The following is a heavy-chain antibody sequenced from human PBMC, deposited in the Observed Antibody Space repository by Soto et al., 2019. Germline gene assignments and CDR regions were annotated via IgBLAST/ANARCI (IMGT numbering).Heavy chain of an antibody. CDR1: AFTVSSNY. CDR2: IYSGGST. D-gene: IGHD1-26*01. J-gene: IGHJ4*02. V-gene: IGHV3-66*01. Sequence: PGGSLRLSCAASAFTVSSNYMSWVRQAPGKGLEWVSVIYSGGSTYYADSVKGRFTISRDNSRNTLYLQMNSLRAEDTAVYYCAKDVGDQGHFDSWGQGALVTVSS. CDR3: AKDVGDQGHFDS.